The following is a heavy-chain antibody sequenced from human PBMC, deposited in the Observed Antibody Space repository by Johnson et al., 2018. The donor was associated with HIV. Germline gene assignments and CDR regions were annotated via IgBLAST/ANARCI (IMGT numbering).Heavy chain of an antibody. CDR3: VSSAQWSGWPPGAFDI. Sequence: VQLVESGGGVVRPGGSLRLSCAASGLTFDDYGMSWVRQDPGKGLAWGCGINWNRGSTYYADAVEGRLTISRDNSKNTLDLQMNSLRAEDTAVYYCVSSAQWSGWPPGAFDIWGQGTMVTVSS. D-gene: IGHD6-19*01. V-gene: IGHV3-20*04. J-gene: IGHJ3*02. CDR1: GLTFDDYG. CDR2: INWNRGST.